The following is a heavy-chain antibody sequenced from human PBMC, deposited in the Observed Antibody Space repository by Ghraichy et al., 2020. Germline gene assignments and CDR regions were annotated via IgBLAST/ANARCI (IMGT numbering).Heavy chain of an antibody. D-gene: IGHD6-13*01. CDR2: FSYSGST. Sequence: SETLSLTCTVSGGSISSSNYYWGWIRQPPGKGLEWIGSFSYSGSTYYNPSLKSRVATSVDTSKNQFSLKLSSVTAADTAVYYCARLSSSWLYYFDYWGQGTLVTVSS. J-gene: IGHJ4*02. CDR1: GGSISSSNYY. V-gene: IGHV4-39*01. CDR3: ARLSSSWLYYFDY.